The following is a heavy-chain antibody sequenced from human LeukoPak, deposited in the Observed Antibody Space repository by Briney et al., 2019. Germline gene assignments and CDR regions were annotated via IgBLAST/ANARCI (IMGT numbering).Heavy chain of an antibody. CDR1: GGSISSGGYS. V-gene: IGHV4-30-2*01. D-gene: IGHD6-13*01. CDR3: ARSSGTAAGTDWFDP. CDR2: IYHSGST. Sequence: PSQTLSLTCAVSGGSISSGGYSWSWIRQPPGKGLEWIGYIYHSGSTYYNPSLKSRVTISVDTSKNQFSLKLSSVTAADTAVYYCARSSGTAAGTDWFDPWGQGTLVTVSS. J-gene: IGHJ5*02.